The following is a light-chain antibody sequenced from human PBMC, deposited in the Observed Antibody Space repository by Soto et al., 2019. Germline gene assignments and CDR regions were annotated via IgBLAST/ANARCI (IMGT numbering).Light chain of an antibody. V-gene: IGKV1D-12*01. CDR1: QGISSW. Sequence: DIQMTQSPSSVSASVGDRVTFTCRASQGISSWLAWYQQKPGKAPKLLIYAASTLQGAVPSRFSGRGSGTDFSLTISSLQPEDFATYYRQQTNIFPYTFGQGTRLEIK. J-gene: IGKJ5*01. CDR2: AAS. CDR3: QQTNIFPYT.